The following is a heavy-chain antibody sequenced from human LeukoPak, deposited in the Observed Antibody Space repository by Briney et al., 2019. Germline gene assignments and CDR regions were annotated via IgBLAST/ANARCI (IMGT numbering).Heavy chain of an antibody. CDR1: GYTFTGYY. J-gene: IGHJ4*02. Sequence: GASVKVPCKASGYTFTGYYMHWVRQAPGQGLEWMGWINPNSGGTNYAQKFQGRVTMTRDTSISTAYMELSRLGSDDTAVYYCARARTPYSSSWSGFDYWGQGTLVTVSS. V-gene: IGHV1-2*02. D-gene: IGHD6-13*01. CDR2: INPNSGGT. CDR3: ARARTPYSSSWSGFDY.